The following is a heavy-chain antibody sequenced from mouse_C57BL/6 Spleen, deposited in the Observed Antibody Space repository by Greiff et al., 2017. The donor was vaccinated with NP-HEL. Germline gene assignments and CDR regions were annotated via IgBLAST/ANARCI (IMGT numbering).Heavy chain of an antibody. Sequence: VQLQQSGPELVKPGASVKISCKASGYAFSSSWMNWVKQRPGKGLEWIGRIYPGDGDTNYNGKFKGKATLTADKSSSTAYMQLSSLTSEDSAVYFCARWGNHRAMDYWGQGTSVTVSS. D-gene: IGHD2-1*01. CDR2: IYPGDGDT. CDR1: GYAFSSSW. V-gene: IGHV1-82*01. CDR3: ARWGNHRAMDY. J-gene: IGHJ4*01.